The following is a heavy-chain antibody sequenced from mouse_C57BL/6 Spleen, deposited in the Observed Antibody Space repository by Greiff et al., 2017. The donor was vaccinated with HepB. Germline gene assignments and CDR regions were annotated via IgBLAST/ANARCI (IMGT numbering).Heavy chain of an antibody. D-gene: IGHD2-4*01. CDR2: ISYDGSN. CDR3: AFYDYDGWYFDV. Sequence: EVQLVESGPGLVKPSQSLSPTCSVTGYSITSGYYWNWIRQFPGNKLEWMGYISYDGSNNYNPSLKNRISITRDTSKNQFFLKLNSVTTEDTATYYCAFYDYDGWYFDVWGTGTTVTVSS. V-gene: IGHV3-6*01. J-gene: IGHJ1*03. CDR1: GYSITSGYY.